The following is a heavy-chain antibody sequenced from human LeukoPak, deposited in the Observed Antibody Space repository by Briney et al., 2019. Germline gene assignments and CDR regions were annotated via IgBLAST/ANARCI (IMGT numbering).Heavy chain of an antibody. CDR3: AREEFRNYLPFLDY. CDR2: IRNKANSYTT. V-gene: IGHV3-72*01. J-gene: IGHJ4*02. D-gene: IGHD1-7*01. Sequence: GGSLRLSCAASGFRFSYHYMDWVRQAPGKGLQWVGRIRNKANSYTTEYAASVRGRFTISRDDSNNSVYLQMSSLTTEDTAVYYCAREEFRNYLPFLDYWGQGTLVTVSS. CDR1: GFRFSYHY.